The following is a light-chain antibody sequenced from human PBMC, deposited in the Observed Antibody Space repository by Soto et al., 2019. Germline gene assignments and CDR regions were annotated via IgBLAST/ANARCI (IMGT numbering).Light chain of an antibody. J-gene: IGKJ4*01. V-gene: IGKV3-11*01. CDR2: DAS. CDR3: QQRSNWPPLT. Sequence: EIVLTQSPATLSLSPGERATLSCRASQSVSSYLAWYQQKPAPAPRLLIYDASNRATGIPARFSGSGSRTDLTLTISSLEPEDFALYYCQQRSNWPPLTFGGGTKVEIK. CDR1: QSVSSY.